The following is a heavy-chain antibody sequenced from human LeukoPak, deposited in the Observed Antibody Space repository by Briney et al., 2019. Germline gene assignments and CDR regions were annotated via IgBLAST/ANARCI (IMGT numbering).Heavy chain of an antibody. V-gene: IGHV3-48*04. CDR3: AKDKYGGNLGYFQH. J-gene: IGHJ1*01. CDR2: ISTSSSTI. Sequence: GGSLRLSCEASGFTLSPYSMNWVRQAPGKGLEWASYISTSSSTIYYADSVKGRFTISRDNAKNSLYLQMNSLRAEDTALYYCAKDKYGGNLGYFQHWGQGTLVTVSS. CDR1: GFTLSPYS. D-gene: IGHD4-23*01.